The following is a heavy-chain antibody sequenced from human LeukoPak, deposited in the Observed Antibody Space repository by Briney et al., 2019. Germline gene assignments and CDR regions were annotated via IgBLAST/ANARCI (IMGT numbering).Heavy chain of an antibody. CDR2: IYHSGST. CDR1: GYSISSGDY. D-gene: IGHD2-2*01. V-gene: IGHV4-38-2*02. Sequence: SETLSLTCTVSGYSISSGDYWGWIRQPPGKGLEWIGSIYHSGSTYYNPSLNSRVSISVDTSKIQFSLRLSSVTAADTAVYYCATIVVDTGSVYYYMDVWGKGTTVTVSS. CDR3: ATIVVDTGSVYYYMDV. J-gene: IGHJ6*03.